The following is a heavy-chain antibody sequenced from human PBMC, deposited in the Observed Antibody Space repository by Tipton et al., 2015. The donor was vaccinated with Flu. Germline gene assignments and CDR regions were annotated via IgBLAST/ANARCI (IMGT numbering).Heavy chain of an antibody. Sequence: SLRLSCAASGFTFSSYAMHWVRQAPGKGLEWVAVISYDGSNKYYADSVKGRFTISRDNSRNTLYLQMNSLRAEDTAVYYCAREQEAYGAFDIWGQGTMVTVSS. CDR3: AREQEAYGAFDI. CDR1: GFTFSSYA. CDR2: ISYDGSNK. V-gene: IGHV3-30*04. D-gene: IGHD3-10*01. J-gene: IGHJ3*02.